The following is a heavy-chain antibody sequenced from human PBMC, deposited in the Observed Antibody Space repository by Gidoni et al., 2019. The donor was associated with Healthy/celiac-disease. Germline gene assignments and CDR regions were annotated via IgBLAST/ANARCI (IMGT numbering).Heavy chain of an antibody. D-gene: IGHD6-13*01. CDR1: GYTFTGYY. Sequence: QVQLAQSGAEVKTPGASVKVSCKASGYTFTGYYMHWVRQAPGQGLEWMGWINPNSGGTNYAQKLQGRVTMTRDTSISTAYMELSRLRSDDTAVYYCARAPSSSWYYFDYWGQGTLVTVSS. J-gene: IGHJ4*02. CDR3: ARAPSSSWYYFDY. V-gene: IGHV1-2*02. CDR2: INPNSGGT.